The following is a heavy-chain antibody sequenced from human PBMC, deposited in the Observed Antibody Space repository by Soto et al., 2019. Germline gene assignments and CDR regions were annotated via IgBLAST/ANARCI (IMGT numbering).Heavy chain of an antibody. CDR2: ISSSGSTI. D-gene: IGHD3-10*01. CDR3: ARGSPLNTITMVRGVIDY. Sequence: QVQLVESGGGLVKPGGSLRLSCAASGFTFSDYYMSWIRQAPGKGLEWVSYISSSGSTIYYADSVKGRFTISRDNAKNSLYLQMKSLRAEDTAVYYCARGSPLNTITMVRGVIDYWGQGTLVTVSS. V-gene: IGHV3-11*01. CDR1: GFTFSDYY. J-gene: IGHJ4*02.